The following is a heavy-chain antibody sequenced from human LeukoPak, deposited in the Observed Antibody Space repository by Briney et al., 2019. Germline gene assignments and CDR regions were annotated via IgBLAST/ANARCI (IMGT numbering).Heavy chain of an antibody. CDR3: ARPSYGSGYGLDV. D-gene: IGHD3-10*01. V-gene: IGHV4-39*01. CDR2: LYYSGST. Sequence: SETLSLICTVSGGSISRSSYYWGWVRQPPGKGLEWIGSLYYSGSTYYNASLKSRVTISVDTSKNQFSLKLNSVTAADTAVYYCARPSYGSGYGLDVWGQGTTVTVSS. CDR1: GGSISRSSYY. J-gene: IGHJ6*02.